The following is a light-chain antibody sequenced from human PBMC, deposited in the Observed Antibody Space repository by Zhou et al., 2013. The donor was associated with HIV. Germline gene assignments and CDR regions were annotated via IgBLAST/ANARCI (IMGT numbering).Light chain of an antibody. CDR3: QQRNNWPLT. J-gene: IGKJ4*01. CDR1: QRVNNNY. CDR2: GAS. Sequence: EIVLTQSPGTLSLSPGERATLSCRASQRVNNNYLAWYQQKPGQAPRVLIYGASNRATGIPDRFSGGGSGTDFTLTISSLEPEDFAVYYCQQRNNWPLTFGGGTKVEIK. V-gene: IGKV3D-20*02.